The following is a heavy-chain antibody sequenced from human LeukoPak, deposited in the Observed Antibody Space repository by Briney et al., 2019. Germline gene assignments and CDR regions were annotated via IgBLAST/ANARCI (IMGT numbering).Heavy chain of an antibody. CDR3: ARALYSDYYSYLNWFDP. V-gene: IGHV1-18*01. Sequence: ASVKVSCTASGYTFTNYGIGWVRQAPGQGLEWMGWISAYNGHTNYAQKFQVRVTMTTDTSTSTAYVELRSLRSDDTAIYYCARALYSDYYSYLNWFDPWGQGTLVTVSS. CDR1: GYTFTNYG. CDR2: ISAYNGHT. D-gene: IGHD5-12*01. J-gene: IGHJ5*02.